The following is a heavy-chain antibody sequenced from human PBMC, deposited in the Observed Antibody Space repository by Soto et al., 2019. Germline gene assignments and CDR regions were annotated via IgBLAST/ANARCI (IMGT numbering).Heavy chain of an antibody. CDR1: GFTFRAFA. D-gene: IGHD4-17*01. V-gene: IGHV3-23*01. CDR3: GGLRFDY. J-gene: IGHJ4*02. Sequence: PGGSLRLSCAASGFTFRAFAMAWVRQAPGKGLEWVSAISGSGGSTYYADSVKGRFTISRDNSKNTLYLQMNSLRAEDTAVYYCGGLRFDYWGQGTLVTVSS. CDR2: ISGSGGST.